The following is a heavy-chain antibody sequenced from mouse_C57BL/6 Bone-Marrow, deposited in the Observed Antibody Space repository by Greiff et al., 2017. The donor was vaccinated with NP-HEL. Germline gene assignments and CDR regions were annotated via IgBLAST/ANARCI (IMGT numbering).Heavy chain of an antibody. D-gene: IGHD2-4*01. J-gene: IGHJ2*01. Sequence: VQLKQSVAELVRPGASVKLSCTASGFNIKNTYMHWVKQRPEQGLEWIGRIDPANGNTKYAPKFQGKATITADTSSNTAYLQLSSLTSEDTAIYYCARVGGGFNDYDVPFDYWGQGTTLTVSS. CDR3: ARVGGGFNDYDVPFDY. CDR1: GFNIKNTY. V-gene: IGHV14-3*01. CDR2: IDPANGNT.